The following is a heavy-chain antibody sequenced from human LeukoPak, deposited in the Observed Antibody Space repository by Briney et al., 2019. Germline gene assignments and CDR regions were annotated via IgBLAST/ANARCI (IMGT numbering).Heavy chain of an antibody. CDR2: INPDSDVT. J-gene: IGHJ3*02. CDR3: ARDGTFDI. CDR1: GYTFTDYY. V-gene: IGHV1-2*02. D-gene: IGHD2-15*01. Sequence: ASVKVSCKASGYTFTDYYMHWVRQAPGQGFEWMGWINPDSDVTNYPQKFQGRVTMTRDTSSSTAYMELIRLRSDDTAVYYCARDGTFDIWGQGTMVTVSS.